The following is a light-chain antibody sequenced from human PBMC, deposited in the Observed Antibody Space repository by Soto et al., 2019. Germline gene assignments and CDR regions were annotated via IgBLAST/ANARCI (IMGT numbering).Light chain of an antibody. J-gene: IGKJ2*01. CDR3: QQYNHWPQYT. CDR1: QSVSSN. CDR2: GAS. V-gene: IGKV3-15*01. Sequence: EIVMTQSPATLSVSPGERATLSCRASQSVSSNLAWYQQKPGQAPRLLIYGASTRATGIPARFTGSGSGTEFTLTISSLQSEDFAMYYCQQYNHWPQYTFGQGTNLEIK.